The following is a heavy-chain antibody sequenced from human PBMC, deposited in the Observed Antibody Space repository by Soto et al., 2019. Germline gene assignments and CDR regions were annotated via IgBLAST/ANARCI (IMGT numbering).Heavy chain of an antibody. D-gene: IGHD3-22*01. V-gene: IGHV4-34*01. Sequence: SETLSLTCAVYGGSFSGYYWSWIRQPPGKGLEWIGEINHSVSTNYNPSLKSRVTISVDTSKNQFSLKLSSVTAADTAVYYCARRQDDSSGYSQDFDYWGQGTLVTVSS. CDR3: ARRQDDSSGYSQDFDY. J-gene: IGHJ4*02. CDR2: INHSVST. CDR1: GGSFSGYY.